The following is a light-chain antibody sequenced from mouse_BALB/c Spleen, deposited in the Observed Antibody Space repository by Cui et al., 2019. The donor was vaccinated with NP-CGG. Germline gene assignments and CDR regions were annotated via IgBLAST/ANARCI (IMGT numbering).Light chain of an antibody. Sequence: HAVVTHESALTTSPGETVTLTCRSSTGAITTNNFANWIQEKPDHLFTGLIGGTNNRAPGVPARFSGSLIGDKAVLTITGAQTEDEAIYFCALWYSNHWVFGGGTKLTVL. J-gene: IGLJ1*01. CDR1: TGAITTNNF. V-gene: IGLV1*01. CDR2: GTN. CDR3: ALWYSNHWV.